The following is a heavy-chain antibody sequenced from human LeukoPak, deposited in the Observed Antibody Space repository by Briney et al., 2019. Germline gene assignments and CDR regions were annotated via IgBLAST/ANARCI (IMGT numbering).Heavy chain of an antibody. D-gene: IGHD3/OR15-3a*01. V-gene: IGHV1-46*01. CDR3: ACLDDILTDRLVIIPLTNNWFDP. Sequence: ASVKVSCKASGYTFTSYYMHWVRQAPGQGLVWMGIINPSGGSTSYAQKFQGRVTMTRDTSTSTVYMELSSLRSEDTAVYYCACLDDILTDRLVIIPLTNNWFDPWGQGTLVTVSS. J-gene: IGHJ5*02. CDR1: GYTFTSYY. CDR2: INPSGGST.